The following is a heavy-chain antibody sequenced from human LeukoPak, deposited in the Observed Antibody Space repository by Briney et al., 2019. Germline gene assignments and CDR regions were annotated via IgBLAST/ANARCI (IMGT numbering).Heavy chain of an antibody. CDR2: IIPIFGTA. J-gene: IGHJ3*02. CDR1: GGTFSSYA. Sequence: GASVKVSCKASGGTFSSYAISWVRQAPGRGLEWMGGIIPIFGTANYAQKFQGRVTITADESTSTAYMELSSLRSEDTAVYYCATDTLRFLEWDDAFDIWGQGTMVTVSS. CDR3: ATDTLRFLEWDDAFDI. D-gene: IGHD3-3*01. V-gene: IGHV1-69*01.